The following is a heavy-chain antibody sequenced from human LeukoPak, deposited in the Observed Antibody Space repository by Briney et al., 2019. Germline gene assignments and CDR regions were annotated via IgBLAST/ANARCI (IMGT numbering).Heavy chain of an antibody. J-gene: IGHJ6*02. CDR2: ISGSGGST. CDR3: ARDRGYYYDSSGHYGMDV. CDR1: GFTFSSYA. D-gene: IGHD3-22*01. V-gene: IGHV3-23*01. Sequence: GGSLRLSCAASGFTFSSYAMSWVRQAPGKGLEWVSAISGSGGSTYYADSVKGRFTISRDNSKNTLYLQMNSLRAEDTAVYYCARDRGYYYDSSGHYGMDVWGQGTTVTVSS.